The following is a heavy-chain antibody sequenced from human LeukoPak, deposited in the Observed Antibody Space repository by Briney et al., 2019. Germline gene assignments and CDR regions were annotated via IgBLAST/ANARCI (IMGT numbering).Heavy chain of an antibody. V-gene: IGHV1-18*01. CDR2: ISAYNGNT. Sequence: ASVKVSCKASGYTFTSYGISWVRQAPGQGLEWMGWISAYNGNTKYAQRFQGRVTMTTDTSTSTAHMELRSLISEDTAVYFCARGIVGATALMDVWGQGNTVTVSS. CDR1: GYTFTSYG. D-gene: IGHD1-26*01. CDR3: ARGIVGATALMDV. J-gene: IGHJ6*02.